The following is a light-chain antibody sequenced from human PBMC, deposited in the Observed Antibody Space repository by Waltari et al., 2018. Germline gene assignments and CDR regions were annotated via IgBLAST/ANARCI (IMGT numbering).Light chain of an antibody. V-gene: IGLV2-23*01. CDR2: EDN. CDR3: SSYPHSYTFV. J-gene: IGLJ1*01. Sequence: QSALTQPDSVSGSPGQSITISCTGTSNNIGSFIVVSWYQQYPGKAPKLIIYEDNKRPSGVSTRFVGSKSGKTASLTISGLQAEDEADYFCSSYPHSYTFVFGTGTKVTVL. CDR1: SNNIGSFIV.